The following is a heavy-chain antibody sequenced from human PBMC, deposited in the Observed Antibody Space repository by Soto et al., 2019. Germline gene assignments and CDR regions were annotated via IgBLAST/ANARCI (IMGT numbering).Heavy chain of an antibody. V-gene: IGHV5-10-1*01. CDR3: ARLSRSSFSLDG. J-gene: IGHJ6*02. D-gene: IGHD3-16*01. CDR2: IDPTESYT. Sequence: PGESLKSSFQGSGYSLTSYWIGWVRQRPGKGLELIVRIDPTESYTKYSPSFEGHVTISADKSISTAYLQGSSLKASDSAVYYCARLSRSSFSLDGGGQGNTVTVS. CDR1: GYSLTSYW.